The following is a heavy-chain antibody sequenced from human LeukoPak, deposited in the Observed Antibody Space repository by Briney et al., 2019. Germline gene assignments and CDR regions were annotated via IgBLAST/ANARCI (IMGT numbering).Heavy chain of an antibody. D-gene: IGHD3-22*01. V-gene: IGHV4-59*11. Sequence: SETLSLTCTVSGASIRSHYWSWIRQPPGKGLEWIGYMYYSGNSNYNPALKSRVTISVDTSKNQFSLKMISVTAADTAVYYCARYYYDSSGYYGSWGQGTLVTVSS. CDR3: ARYYYDSSGYYGS. J-gene: IGHJ5*02. CDR1: GASIRSHY. CDR2: MYYSGNS.